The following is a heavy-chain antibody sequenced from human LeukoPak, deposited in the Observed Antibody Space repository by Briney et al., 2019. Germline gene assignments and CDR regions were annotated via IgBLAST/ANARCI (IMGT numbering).Heavy chain of an antibody. CDR1: GGTFSSYA. D-gene: IGHD6-6*01. V-gene: IGHV1-69*06. Sequence: SVEVSCKASGGTFSSYAISWVRQARGQGLEWMGEIIPIFGTANYAQKFQGRVTITADKSTSTAYMELSSLRSEDTAVYYCARVVGYSSSSQFDPWGQGTLVTVSS. J-gene: IGHJ5*02. CDR2: IIPIFGTA. CDR3: ARVVGYSSSSQFDP.